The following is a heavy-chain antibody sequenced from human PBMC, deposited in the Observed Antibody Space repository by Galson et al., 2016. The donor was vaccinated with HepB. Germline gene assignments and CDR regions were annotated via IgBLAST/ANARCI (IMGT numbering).Heavy chain of an antibody. D-gene: IGHD3-22*01. Sequence: SVKVSCKASGYSFTSYGISWVRQAPGQGLEWMGWITGFNGNTRYAQKFQGRVTMTTDTSTSTTYMEVNSLRSDDTAVYYCARDRLYYYDTSGSKSFDYWGQGTLVTVSS. V-gene: IGHV1-18*04. CDR1: GYSFTSYG. J-gene: IGHJ4*02. CDR3: ARDRLYYYDTSGSKSFDY. CDR2: ITGFNGNT.